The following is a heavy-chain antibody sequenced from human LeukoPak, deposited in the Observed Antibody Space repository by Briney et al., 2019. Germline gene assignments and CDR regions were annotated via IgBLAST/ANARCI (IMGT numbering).Heavy chain of an antibody. CDR3: ASFYVWGSYRYFDY. J-gene: IGHJ4*02. D-gene: IGHD3-16*02. Sequence: GGSLRLSCAASGFTFSSYSMNWVRQAPGKGLEWVSSIGSSSSYIYYADSVKGRFTISRDNAKNSLYLQMNSLRAEDTAVYYCASFYVWGSYRYFDYWGQGTLVTVSS. CDR1: GFTFSSYS. CDR2: IGSSSSYI. V-gene: IGHV3-21*01.